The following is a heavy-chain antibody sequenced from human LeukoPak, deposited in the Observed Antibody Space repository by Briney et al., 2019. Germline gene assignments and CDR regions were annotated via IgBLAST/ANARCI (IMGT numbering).Heavy chain of an antibody. Sequence: GGSLRLSCAASGFTFSSYGMHWVRQAPGKGLEWVAVIWYDGSNKYYADSAKGRFTISRDNSKNTLYLQMNSLRAEDTAVYYCARDLTYYYDSSGYYSPDSGAFDIWGQGTMVAVSS. CDR1: GFTFSSYG. D-gene: IGHD3-22*01. V-gene: IGHV3-33*01. CDR2: IWYDGSNK. J-gene: IGHJ3*02. CDR3: ARDLTYYYDSSGYYSPDSGAFDI.